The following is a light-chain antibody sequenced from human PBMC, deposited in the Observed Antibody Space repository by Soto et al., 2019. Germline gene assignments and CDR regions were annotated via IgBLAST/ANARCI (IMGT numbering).Light chain of an antibody. CDR2: ADS. V-gene: IGKV3D-20*02. J-gene: IGKJ5*01. CDR3: QQRYNWPIT. Sequence: EIVFTQSPGTLPLSPGERATLSCRASQSVSSSYLAWYQQKPGQAPRLLIYADSNRATGIPARFSGSGSGTDFTLTISSLEPEDFSVYYCQQRYNWPITFGQGTRLEIK. CDR1: QSVSSSY.